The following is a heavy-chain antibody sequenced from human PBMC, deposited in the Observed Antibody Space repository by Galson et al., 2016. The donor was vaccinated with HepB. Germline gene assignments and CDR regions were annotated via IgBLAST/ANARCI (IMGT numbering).Heavy chain of an antibody. CDR2: IIPMFGTP. V-gene: IGHV1-69*06. CDR1: GGTFSSYD. Sequence: SVKVSCKASGGTFSSYDISWVRQVPGQGLEWMGGIIPMFGTPKYAQKFQGRVTIIADKSTSTAYMEVSSLTSEDTAVYFCARGVGNIAAVVGRLDPWGQGTLVTVSS. J-gene: IGHJ5*02. CDR3: ARGVGNIAAVVGRLDP. D-gene: IGHD6-13*01.